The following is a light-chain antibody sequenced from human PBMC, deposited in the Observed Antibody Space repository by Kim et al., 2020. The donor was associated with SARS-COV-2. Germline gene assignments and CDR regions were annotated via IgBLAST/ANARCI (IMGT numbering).Light chain of an antibody. Sequence: LGQTVRITCQGDSLRNYYASWYQQRPGQAPLIVIYGINNRPSGIPDRFSGSRSGDTASLTIAGAQAEDEADYYCNSRDSSGNHMLFGGGTQLTVL. CDR2: GIN. J-gene: IGLJ2*01. V-gene: IGLV3-19*01. CDR1: SLRNYY. CDR3: NSRDSSGNHML.